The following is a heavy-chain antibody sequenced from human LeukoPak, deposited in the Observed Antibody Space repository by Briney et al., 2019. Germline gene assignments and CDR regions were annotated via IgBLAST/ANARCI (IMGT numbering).Heavy chain of an antibody. J-gene: IGHJ3*02. CDR1: GGSISNYY. Sequence: PSETLSLTCRVSGGSISNYYWSWIRQPAGKGLEWIGRIYTSESTNYNPSLKSRVTISTDKSKNQFSLKLSSVTAADTAVYYCARETVAASGIDAFDIWGQGTMVTVSS. D-gene: IGHD6-13*01. CDR2: IYTSEST. V-gene: IGHV4-4*07. CDR3: ARETVAASGIDAFDI.